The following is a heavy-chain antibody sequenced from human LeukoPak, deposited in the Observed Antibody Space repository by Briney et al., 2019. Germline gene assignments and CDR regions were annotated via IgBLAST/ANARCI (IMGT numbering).Heavy chain of an antibody. Sequence: AESMDISCKGSGYRFSNYWIAWVHQMPGKGLEWMGRIDPSDSYTNYSPSFQGHVTISADKSISTAYLQWSSLKASDTAMYYCARLSYSSGWYCDYWGQGTLVTVSS. CDR1: GYRFSNYW. CDR2: IDPSDSYT. V-gene: IGHV5-10-1*01. J-gene: IGHJ4*02. CDR3: ARLSYSSGWYCDY. D-gene: IGHD6-19*01.